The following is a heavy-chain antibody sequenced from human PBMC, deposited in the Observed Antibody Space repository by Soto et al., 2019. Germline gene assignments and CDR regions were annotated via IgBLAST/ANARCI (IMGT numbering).Heavy chain of an antibody. Sequence: QITLKESGPTLVKPTETLTLTCTVSGFPLSARGVGVGWIRQRPGKALEWLAVIYWNDDKRYRQSLKRRLTIPNYTSKNQVDLTITNTDPVDTAKYYLAHSPWGTAPDYWCQGTLGTGSS. CDR3: AHSPWGTAPDY. CDR1: GFPLSARGVG. J-gene: IGHJ4*02. V-gene: IGHV2-5*01. D-gene: IGHD3-16*01. CDR2: IYWNDDK.